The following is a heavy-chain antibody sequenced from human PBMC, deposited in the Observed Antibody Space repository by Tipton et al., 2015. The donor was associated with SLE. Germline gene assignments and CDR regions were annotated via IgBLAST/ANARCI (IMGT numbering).Heavy chain of an antibody. CDR3: ARVVYSGAFDI. Sequence: TLSLTCTVSGGSLSSSSYYWGWIRQPPGKGLEWIGSIYYSGSTYYNPSLKSRVTISVDTSKNELSLRLSSVAAADTAVYYCARVVYSGAFDIWGQGTIVTVSS. J-gene: IGHJ3*02. CDR2: IYYSGST. V-gene: IGHV4-39*07. CDR1: GGSLSSSSYY. D-gene: IGHD2-15*01.